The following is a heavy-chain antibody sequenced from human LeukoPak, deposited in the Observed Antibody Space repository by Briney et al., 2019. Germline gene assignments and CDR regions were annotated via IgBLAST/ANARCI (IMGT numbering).Heavy chain of an antibody. D-gene: IGHD2-21*02. J-gene: IGHJ3*02. CDR2: IRSKADNYAT. Sequence: GGSLRFSCAASGFTFSDSAIHWVRQASGKGLEWVGRIRSKADNYATADAVAVAGRFTISRDDSKNTAYLQMNGLKTEDTAVYYCTRLGPQSTVVTVAFDIWGQGTMVTVSS. CDR3: TRLGPQSTVVTVAFDI. V-gene: IGHV3-73*01. CDR1: GFTFSDSA.